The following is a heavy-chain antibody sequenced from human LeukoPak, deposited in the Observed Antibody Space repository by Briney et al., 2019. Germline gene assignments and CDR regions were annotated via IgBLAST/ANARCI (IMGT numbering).Heavy chain of an antibody. CDR2: ISYDGSNK. CDR3: ARDQAVTRRKWAFDI. D-gene: IGHD4-11*01. J-gene: IGHJ3*02. Sequence: GGSLRLSCAASGFTFSSYAMHWVRQAPGKGLEWVAVISYDGSNKYYADSVKGRFTISRDNSKNTLYLQMNSLRAEDTAVYYCARDQAVTRRKWAFDIWGQGTMVTVSS. V-gene: IGHV3-30-3*01. CDR1: GFTFSSYA.